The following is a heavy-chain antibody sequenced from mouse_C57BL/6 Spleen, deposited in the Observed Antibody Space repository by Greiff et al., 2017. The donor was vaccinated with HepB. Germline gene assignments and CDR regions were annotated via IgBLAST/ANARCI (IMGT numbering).Heavy chain of an antibody. J-gene: IGHJ4*01. CDR2: ISSGGDYI. CDR1: GFTFSSYA. Sequence: EVQVVESGEGLVKPGGSLKLSCAASGFTFSSYAMSWVRQTPEKRLEWVAYISSGGDYIYYADTVKGRFTISRDNARNTLYLQMSSLKSEDTAMYYCTREGILYYYAMDYWGQGTSVTVSS. CDR3: TREGILYYYAMDY. V-gene: IGHV5-9-1*02.